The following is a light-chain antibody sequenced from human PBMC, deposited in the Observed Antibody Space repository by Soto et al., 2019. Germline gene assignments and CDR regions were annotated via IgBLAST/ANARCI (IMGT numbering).Light chain of an antibody. CDR1: QSISSW. CDR3: LQHIHYPWT. Sequence: DIQMTQSPSNLSAAVGGRFTSTCRASQSISSWLAWYQQKPGEAPKLLIYGASNLQSGVPPRFSGSGSGTDFTLAISSLQPEDSATYYCLQHIHYPWTFGQGTKVDI. J-gene: IGKJ1*01. CDR2: GAS. V-gene: IGKV1-5*01.